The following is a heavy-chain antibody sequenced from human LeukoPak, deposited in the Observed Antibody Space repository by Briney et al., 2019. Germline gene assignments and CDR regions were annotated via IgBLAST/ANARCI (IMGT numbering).Heavy chain of an antibody. Sequence: GGSLRLSCAASGFTFNGYAMSWVRQVPGKGLEWVSTISGSGGTTYYADSRKGRFTISRDNSKNMLFLQMNSLRAEDTAIYYCAKEDGGSGWYEPVEYWGQGTLVTVSS. CDR2: ISGSGGTT. CDR3: AKEDGGSGWYEPVEY. CDR1: GFTFNGYA. J-gene: IGHJ4*02. D-gene: IGHD6-19*01. V-gene: IGHV3-23*01.